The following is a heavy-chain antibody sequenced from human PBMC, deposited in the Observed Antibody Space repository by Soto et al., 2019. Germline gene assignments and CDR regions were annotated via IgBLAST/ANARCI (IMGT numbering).Heavy chain of an antibody. CDR1: GGTFSGYA. CDR3: ARERMVRGTMGWFEP. CDR2: IIPMLGTA. D-gene: IGHD3-10*01. Sequence: QVQLVQSGAEVRKPGSSVKVSCRASGGTFSGYAIGWVRQAPGQGPEWMGGIIPMLGTANYAQKFQGRVTITADESTATAYMDLSSLTSDDTAVYYCARERMVRGTMGWFEPWGQGTLVTVSS. J-gene: IGHJ5*02. V-gene: IGHV1-69*11.